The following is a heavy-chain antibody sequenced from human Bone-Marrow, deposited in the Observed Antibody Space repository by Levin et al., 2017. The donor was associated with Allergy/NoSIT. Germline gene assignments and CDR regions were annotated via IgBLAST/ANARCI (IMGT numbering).Heavy chain of an antibody. D-gene: IGHD2-2*01. Sequence: LSLTCAASGFTFSSYAMSWVRQAPGKGLEYVSAISSNGGSTYYADSVKGRFTISRDNSKNTLYLQMSSLRAEDTAVYYCVKDSSDCSSTSCYFDYWGQGTLVTVSS. CDR2: ISSNGGST. CDR3: VKDSSDCSSTSCYFDY. J-gene: IGHJ4*02. V-gene: IGHV3-64D*06. CDR1: GFTFSSYA.